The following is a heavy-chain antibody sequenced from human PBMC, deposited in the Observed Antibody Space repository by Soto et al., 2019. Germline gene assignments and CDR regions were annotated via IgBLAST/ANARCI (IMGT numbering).Heavy chain of an antibody. Sequence: RGESLKISCKGSGYSFTTYWIGWVRQLPGKGLEWMGIIYPDDSDTRYSPSFQGQVTISADKSFTTVYLQWNSLKASDTAIYYCARPGYYDSSGFFNFDHWGQGTLVTVSS. CDR1: GYSFTTYW. J-gene: IGHJ4*02. D-gene: IGHD3-22*01. V-gene: IGHV5-51*01. CDR3: ARPGYYDSSGFFNFDH. CDR2: IYPDDSDT.